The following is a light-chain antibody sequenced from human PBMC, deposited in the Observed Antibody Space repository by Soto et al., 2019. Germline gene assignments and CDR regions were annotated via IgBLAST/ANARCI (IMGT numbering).Light chain of an antibody. CDR3: SSYTSSSTVL. V-gene: IGLV2-14*01. Sequence: QSALTQPASVSGSPGQSITISCTGTSSDVGGYNYVSWYQQHPGKAPKLMIYDVSNRPSGVSNRVSGSKSGNTASLTISGLQAEDEADYYCSSYTSSSTVLFGGGTKLTVL. CDR2: DVS. J-gene: IGLJ2*01. CDR1: SSDVGGYNY.